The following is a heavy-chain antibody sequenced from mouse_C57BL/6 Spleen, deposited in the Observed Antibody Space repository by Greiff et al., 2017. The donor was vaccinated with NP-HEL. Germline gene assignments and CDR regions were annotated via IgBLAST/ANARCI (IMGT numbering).Heavy chain of an antibody. CDR2: IDPETGGT. Sequence: QVQLQQSGAELVRPGASVTLSCKASGYTFTDYEMHWVKQTPVHGLEWIGAIDPETGGTAYNQKFKGKAILTADKSSSTAYMELRSLTSEDSAVYYCTRDDGYYKAMDYWGQGTSVTVSS. CDR1: GYTFTDYE. D-gene: IGHD2-3*01. J-gene: IGHJ4*01. V-gene: IGHV1-15*01. CDR3: TRDDGYYKAMDY.